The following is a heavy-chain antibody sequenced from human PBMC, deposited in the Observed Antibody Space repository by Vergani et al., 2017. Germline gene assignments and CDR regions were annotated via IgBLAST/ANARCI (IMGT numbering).Heavy chain of an antibody. Sequence: QVQLVQSGAEVKKPGASVKVSCKASGYTFTSYYMHWVRQAPGQGLEWMGIINPSGGSTSYAQKVQGRVTMIRDTSTSSVYMGLSSLRSEDTAVYYCARARNDILTGYYPNCFDPWGQGTLVTVSS. J-gene: IGHJ5*02. CDR3: ARARNDILTGYYPNCFDP. CDR2: INPSGGST. D-gene: IGHD3-9*01. CDR1: GYTFTSYY. V-gene: IGHV1-46*01.